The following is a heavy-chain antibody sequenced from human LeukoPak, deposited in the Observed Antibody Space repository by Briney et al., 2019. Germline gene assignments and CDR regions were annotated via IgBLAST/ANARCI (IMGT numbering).Heavy chain of an antibody. Sequence: ASVKVSCKASGYTFTSYGISWVRQAPGQGLEWMGWISTDNGDTNYAQKLQGRVTLTTDTSTSTAYMELRSLRSDDTAVYYCAREGLGELTLDCWGQGTLVTVSS. D-gene: IGHD3-16*01. CDR1: GYTFTSYG. CDR3: AREGLGELTLDC. J-gene: IGHJ4*02. CDR2: ISTDNGDT. V-gene: IGHV1-18*01.